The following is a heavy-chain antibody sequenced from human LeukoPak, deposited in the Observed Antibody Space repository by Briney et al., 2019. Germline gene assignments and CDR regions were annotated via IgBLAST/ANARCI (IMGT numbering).Heavy chain of an antibody. J-gene: IGHJ4*02. V-gene: IGHV3-21*01. CDR2: ISSSSSYI. Sequence: GGSLRLSCAASGFTFSSYSMNWVRQAPGKGLEWVSSISSSSSYIYYADSVKGRFTISRDNAKNSLYLQMNSLRAEDTAVYYCAKDGEYQLLSFDYWGQGTLVTVSS. CDR3: AKDGEYQLLSFDY. D-gene: IGHD2-2*01. CDR1: GFTFSSYS.